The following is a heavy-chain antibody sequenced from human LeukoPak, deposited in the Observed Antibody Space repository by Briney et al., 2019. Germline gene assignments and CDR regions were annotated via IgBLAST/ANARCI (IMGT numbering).Heavy chain of an antibody. CDR2: FDPEDGET. V-gene: IGHV1-24*01. J-gene: IGHJ4*02. Sequence: GASVKVSCKVSGYTLTELSMHWVRQAPGKGLEWMGGFDPEDGETIYAQKFQGRVTMTEDTSTDTAYMELSSLKSEDTAVYYCATVASTYSSSSFDYWGQGTLVTVSS. CDR1: GYTLTELS. CDR3: ATVASTYSSSSFDY. D-gene: IGHD6-13*01.